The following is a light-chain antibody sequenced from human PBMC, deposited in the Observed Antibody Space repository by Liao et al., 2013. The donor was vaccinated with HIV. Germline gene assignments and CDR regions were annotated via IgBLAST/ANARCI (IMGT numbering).Light chain of an antibody. CDR3: QAWHNGGV. V-gene: IGLV3-1*01. CDR1: KLGDKY. J-gene: IGLJ3*02. CDR2: QDY. Sequence: SYELTQPPSVSVSPGQTASITCSGDKLGDKYACWYQQKPGQSPVVVIYQDYKRPSGIPERFSGSNSGNTATLTISGTQAMDEADYYCQAWHNGGVFGGGTKLTVL.